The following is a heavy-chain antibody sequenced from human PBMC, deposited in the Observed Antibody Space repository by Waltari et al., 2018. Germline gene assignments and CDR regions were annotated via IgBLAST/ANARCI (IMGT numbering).Heavy chain of an antibody. CDR2: IKSKSDGGAI. CDR1: GFSFNYAW. V-gene: IGHV3-15*01. D-gene: IGHD1-7*01. Sequence: EVQLVESGGGLVKPGGSLILYCAAAGFSFNYAWLSWVRPAPGKGLEWIGRIKSKSDGGAIDYAAPVKGRFSISRDDSKNTLYLEMNSLKSEDTAVYYCATLGSWDGTNYYYSGVDVWGQGTTVTVSS. CDR3: ATLGSWDGTNYYYSGVDV. J-gene: IGHJ6*02.